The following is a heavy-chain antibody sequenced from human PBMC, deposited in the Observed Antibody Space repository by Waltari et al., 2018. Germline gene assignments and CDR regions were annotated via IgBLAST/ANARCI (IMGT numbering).Heavy chain of an antibody. V-gene: IGHV1-2*02. D-gene: IGHD1-26*01. CDR1: GYTFTGYQ. J-gene: IGHJ4*02. CDR3: ARDLVVGSGDY. CDR2: INPNSGGT. Sequence: QVHLVQSGAEVKKPGASVKVPCKASGYTFTGYQIHWVRQAPGQGLEWMGWINPNSGGTNYAQNVQGRVTITRDTSIRTAYMELSRLRSDDTAMYYCARDLVVGSGDYWGQGTLVTVSS.